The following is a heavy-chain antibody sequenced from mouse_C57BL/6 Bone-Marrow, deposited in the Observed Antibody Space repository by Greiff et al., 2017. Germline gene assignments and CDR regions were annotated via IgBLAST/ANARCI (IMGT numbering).Heavy chain of an antibody. J-gene: IGHJ3*01. CDR2: TFYSGIT. CDR1: GFSINSDCY. CDR3: ARDGQYYYGSSPDLFAY. Sequence: EVMLVESGPSLVRPSQTLSLTCTVTGFSINSDCYWIWIRQFPGNKLEYIGYTFYSGITYYNQPLESRTYITRDTSKNQFSLKLSSVTTEDTATYYCARDGQYYYGSSPDLFAYWGQGTLVTVSA. V-gene: IGHV3-3*01. D-gene: IGHD1-1*01.